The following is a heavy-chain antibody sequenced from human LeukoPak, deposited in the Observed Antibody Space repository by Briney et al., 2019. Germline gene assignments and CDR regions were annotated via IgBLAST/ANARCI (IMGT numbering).Heavy chain of an antibody. CDR2: ISYDGSNK. CDR1: GFTFSSYT. J-gene: IGHJ6*02. Sequence: GGSLRLFCAASGFTFSSYTMHWVRQAPGKGLEWVAVISYDGSNKYYADSVKGRFTISRDNSKNMLYLQMNSLRAEDTAVYYCARDPQNCSGGSCYSPYYYGMDVWGQGTTVTVSS. CDR3: ARDPQNCSGGSCYSPYYYGMDV. V-gene: IGHV3-30-3*01. D-gene: IGHD2-15*01.